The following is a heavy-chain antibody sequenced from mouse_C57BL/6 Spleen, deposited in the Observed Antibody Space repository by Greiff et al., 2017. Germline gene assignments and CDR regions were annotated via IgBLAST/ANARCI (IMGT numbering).Heavy chain of an antibody. CDR1: GIDFSRYW. J-gene: IGHJ4*01. CDR3: ATNDYLYYYAMDY. Sequence: DVKLQESGGGLVQPGGSLKLSCAASGIDFSRYWMSWVRRAPGTGLEWIGEINPDSSTINYAPSLKDKFIISRDNAKNTLYLQMSKVNSEDTALYYCATNDYLYYYAMDYWGQGTSVTVSS. V-gene: IGHV4-1*01. D-gene: IGHD2-4*01. CDR2: INPDSSTI.